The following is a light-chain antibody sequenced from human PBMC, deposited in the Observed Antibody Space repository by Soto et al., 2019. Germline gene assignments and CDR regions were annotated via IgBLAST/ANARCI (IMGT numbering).Light chain of an antibody. V-gene: IGKV4-1*01. Sequence: DIVMTQSPDSLAVSLGERATINCKSSQSVLYSSNNKNYLAWYQQKPGQPPRLLIYWASTRESGVPDRFTGSGSGTAFTLTISSLRAEDVAVYYCQQYYRSRTFGQGTKVEIK. CDR1: QSVLYSSNNKNY. CDR2: WAS. CDR3: QQYYRSRT. J-gene: IGKJ1*01.